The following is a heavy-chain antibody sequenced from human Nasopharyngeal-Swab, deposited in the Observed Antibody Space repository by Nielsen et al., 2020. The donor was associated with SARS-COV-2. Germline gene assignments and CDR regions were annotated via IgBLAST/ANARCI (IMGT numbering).Heavy chain of an antibody. Sequence: RQPPGKGLEWVGRIKSKTDGGTTDYAAPVKGRFTISRDDSKNTLYLQMNSLKTEDTAVYYCTTDGTAYYYGMDVWGQGTTVTVSS. V-gene: IGHV3-15*01. J-gene: IGHJ6*02. D-gene: IGHD2-8*02. CDR2: IKSKTDGGTT. CDR3: TTDGTAYYYGMDV.